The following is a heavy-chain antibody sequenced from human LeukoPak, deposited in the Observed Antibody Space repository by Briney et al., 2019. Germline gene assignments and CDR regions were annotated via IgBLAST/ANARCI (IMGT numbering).Heavy chain of an antibody. CDR1: GFTFSSYS. D-gene: IGHD3-3*01. CDR3: ARTSVLRFLEWLDLDY. CDR2: ISSSSSYI. V-gene: IGHV3-21*01. J-gene: IGHJ4*02. Sequence: PGGSLRLSCAASGFTFSSYSMNWVRQAPGKGLEWVSSISSSSSYIYYADPVKGRFTISRDNAKNSLYLQMNSLRAEDTAVYYCARTSVLRFLEWLDLDYWGQGTLVTVSS.